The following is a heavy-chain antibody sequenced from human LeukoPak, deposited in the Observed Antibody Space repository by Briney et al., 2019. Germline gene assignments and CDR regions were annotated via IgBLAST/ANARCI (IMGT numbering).Heavy chain of an antibody. CDR3: VVVVITPTEDFDY. CDR1: GDSITGYY. CDR2: IYYTGNT. J-gene: IGHJ4*02. Sequence: SETLSLTCSVSGDSITGYYWGWIRQPPGKGLEWIGNIYYTGNTYYNSSLKSRVTISVDTSKNQFSLKLSSVTAADTAVYYCVVVVITPTEDFDYWGQGTLVTVSS. V-gene: IGHV4-39*01. D-gene: IGHD3-22*01.